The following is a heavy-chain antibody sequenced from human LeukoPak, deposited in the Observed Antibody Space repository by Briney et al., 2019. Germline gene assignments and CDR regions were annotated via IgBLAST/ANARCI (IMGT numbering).Heavy chain of an antibody. D-gene: IGHD6-19*01. CDR2: ISSNGGST. Sequence: GGSLRLSCAASGFTFTSSAMHWVRQAPGKGLEYVSAISSNGGSTYYANSVKGRFTISRDNSKTTLYLQMGSLRAEDMAVYYCARAVSSVAGTYYFDYWGQGTLVTVSS. CDR1: GFTFTSSA. V-gene: IGHV3-64*01. CDR3: ARAVSSVAGTYYFDY. J-gene: IGHJ4*02.